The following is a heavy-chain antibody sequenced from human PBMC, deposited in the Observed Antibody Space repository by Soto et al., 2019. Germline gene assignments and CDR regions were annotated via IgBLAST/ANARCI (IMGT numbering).Heavy chain of an antibody. CDR1: GGSLTSSSYF. V-gene: IGHV4-39*01. D-gene: IGHD6-19*01. CDR3: ARHYSSGSRNWFDP. CDR2: IYYSGST. Sequence: QLQLQESGPGLVKPSETLSLTCSVSGGSLTSSSYFWGWVRQPPGKGLAWIGSIYYSGSTYYNPSLRSRVTISGDTSKNQASLKLSSVTAADTAVFDGARHYSSGSRNWFDPGGQGTLVTVSS. J-gene: IGHJ5*02.